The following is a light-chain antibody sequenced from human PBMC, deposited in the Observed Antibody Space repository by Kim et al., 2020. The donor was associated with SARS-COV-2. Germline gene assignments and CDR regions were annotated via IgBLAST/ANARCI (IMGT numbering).Light chain of an antibody. CDR1: QTVTGR. CDR3: QQYHNYYT. J-gene: IGKJ2*01. V-gene: IGKV3-15*01. Sequence: SMTPGERATLYSRASQTVTGRLAWYEQKSGQAGRLVMYDVSTRASGIPARFSGSGSGTEYTLTISSLESEDFAVYYCQQYHNYYTFGQGTKVDI. CDR2: DVS.